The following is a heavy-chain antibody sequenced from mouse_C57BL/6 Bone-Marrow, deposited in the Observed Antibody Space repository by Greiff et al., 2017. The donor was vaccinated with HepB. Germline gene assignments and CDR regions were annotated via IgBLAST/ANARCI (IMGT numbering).Heavy chain of an antibody. V-gene: IGHV5-4*01. J-gene: IGHJ3*01. Sequence: EVMLVESGGGLVKPGGSLKLSCAASGFTFSSYAMSWVRQTPEKRLEWVATISDGGSYTYYPDNVKGRFTISRDNAKNNLYLQMSHLKSEDTSMYYCARDHYGSSSPWFAYWGQGTLVTVSA. CDR2: ISDGGSYT. CDR3: ARDHYGSSSPWFAY. CDR1: GFTFSSYA. D-gene: IGHD1-1*01.